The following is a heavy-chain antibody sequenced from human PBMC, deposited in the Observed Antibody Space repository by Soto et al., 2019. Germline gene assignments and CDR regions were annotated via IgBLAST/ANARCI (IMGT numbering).Heavy chain of an antibody. CDR3: AKSTFIAVAGTLDY. CDR1: GFTFSNDA. CDR2: VSGSVDNT. D-gene: IGHD6-19*01. J-gene: IGHJ4*02. V-gene: IGHV3-23*01. Sequence: PWGSLRLSCVTSGFTFSNDAMSCVRQAGWKGLEWVSSVSGSVDNTYDADSVKGRFTISRDNSKNTLYLQMSILRTEETVLYYCAKSTFIAVAGTLDYWGQATLVTVSS.